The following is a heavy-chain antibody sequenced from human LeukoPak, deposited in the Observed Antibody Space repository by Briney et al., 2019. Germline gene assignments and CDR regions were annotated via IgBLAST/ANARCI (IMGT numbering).Heavy chain of an antibody. D-gene: IGHD6-19*01. Sequence: QSGGSLRLSCAASGFTFRSYGMSWVRQAPGKGLEWVADIKQDGSEKYYVDSVKGRFTISRDNAKNSMFLQMSSLRAEDTAVYYCARAYSSGWYGYWGQGTLVTVS. CDR2: IKQDGSEK. CDR1: GFTFRSYG. V-gene: IGHV3-7*04. J-gene: IGHJ4*02. CDR3: ARAYSSGWYGY.